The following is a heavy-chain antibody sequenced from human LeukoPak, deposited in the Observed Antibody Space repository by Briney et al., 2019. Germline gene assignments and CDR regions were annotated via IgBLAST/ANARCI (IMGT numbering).Heavy chain of an antibody. CDR1: GGSISSYY. D-gene: IGHD3-10*01. CDR3: ARSGTYYNNWFDP. Sequence: SETLSLTCTVSGGSISSYYWSWIRQPAGKGLEWIGRIYTSGSTNYNPSLKSRVTISVDTSKNQFSLKLNSVTAADTAVYYCARSGTYYNNWFDPWGQGTLVTVSS. CDR2: IYTSGST. V-gene: IGHV4-4*07. J-gene: IGHJ5*02.